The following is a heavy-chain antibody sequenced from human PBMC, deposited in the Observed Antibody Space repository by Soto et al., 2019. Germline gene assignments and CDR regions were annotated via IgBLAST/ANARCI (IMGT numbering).Heavy chain of an antibody. CDR2: INHSGST. D-gene: IGHD3-3*01. CDR3: ASQRDYDFWSGYYR. J-gene: IGHJ4*02. CDR1: GGSFSGYY. V-gene: IGHV4-34*01. Sequence: SETLSLTCAVYGGSFSGYYWSWIRQPPGKGLEWIGEINHSGSTNYNPSLKSRVTISVDTSKNQFSLKLSSVTAADTAVYYCASQRDYDFWSGYYRWGQGTLVTVPS.